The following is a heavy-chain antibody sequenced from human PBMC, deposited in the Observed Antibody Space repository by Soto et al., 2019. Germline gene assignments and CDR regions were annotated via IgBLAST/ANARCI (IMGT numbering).Heavy chain of an antibody. CDR3: ACIFSGGYGYGFYYYGMDV. D-gene: IGHD5-18*01. V-gene: IGHV4-39*01. CDR2: VYYSGST. Sequence: SETLSLTCTVSGDSVTSGSYYWSWIRQPPGKGLEWVGNVYYSGSTYYSPSLKSRVTISVDTSKNQFSLKLSSVTAADTAVYYCACIFSGGYGYGFYYYGMDVWGQGTTVTVSS. CDR1: GDSVTSGSYY. J-gene: IGHJ6*02.